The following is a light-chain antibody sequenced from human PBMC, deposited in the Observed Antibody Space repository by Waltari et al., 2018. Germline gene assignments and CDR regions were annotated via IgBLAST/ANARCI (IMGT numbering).Light chain of an antibody. Sequence: EIVLTQSPGTLSLSPGERATLSCRASQSISKYLAWYQQKPGQAPRLLISHSPSRAAGMPDRFSGSGSGTDFSLSISRLEPEDFAVYYCQHYESLPVTFGQGTKVEIK. J-gene: IGKJ1*01. CDR1: QSISKY. V-gene: IGKV3-20*01. CDR2: HSP. CDR3: QHYESLPVT.